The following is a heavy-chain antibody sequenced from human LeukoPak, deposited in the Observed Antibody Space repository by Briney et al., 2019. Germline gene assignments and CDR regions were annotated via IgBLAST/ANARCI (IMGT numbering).Heavy chain of an antibody. CDR1: GYTFTDYH. D-gene: IGHD1-26*01. Sequence: ASVKVSCKAPGYTFTDYHIYWVRQAPGQGLECMGWINPNSGSTNSAQKFQGRVTMTRDTSISTVYMELSRLRSDDTAVYYCARSKIQYLVKASADYWGQGTLVTVSS. CDR3: ARSKIQYLVKASADY. CDR2: INPNSGST. J-gene: IGHJ4*02. V-gene: IGHV1-2*02.